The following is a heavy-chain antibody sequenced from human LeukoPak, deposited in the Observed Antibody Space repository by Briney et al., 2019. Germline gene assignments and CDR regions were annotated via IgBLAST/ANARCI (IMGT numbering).Heavy chain of an antibody. CDR3: ARDFDYGDYVGFDY. CDR2: INHSGST. D-gene: IGHD4-17*01. CDR1: GGSFSGYY. J-gene: IGHJ4*02. V-gene: IGHV4-34*01. Sequence: NPSETLSLTCAVYGGSFSGYYWSWIGQPPGKGLEWIGEINHSGSTNYNPSLKSRVTISVDTSKNQFSLKLSSVTAADTAVYYCARDFDYGDYVGFDYWGQGTLVTVSS.